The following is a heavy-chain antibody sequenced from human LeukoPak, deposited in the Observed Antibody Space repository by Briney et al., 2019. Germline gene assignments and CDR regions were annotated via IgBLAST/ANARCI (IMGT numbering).Heavy chain of an antibody. CDR2: IYYSGST. CDR1: GGSFSSGSYY. D-gene: IGHD3-22*01. V-gene: IGHV4-61*01. J-gene: IGHJ4*02. CDR3: ARVGDSRGYSSDY. Sequence: SETLSLTCTVSGGSFSSGSYYWSWIRQPPGKGLEWIGYIYYSGSTNYNPSLKSRVTMSVDTSKNQFSLKLSSVTAADTAVYYCARVGDSRGYSSDYWGQGTLVTVSS.